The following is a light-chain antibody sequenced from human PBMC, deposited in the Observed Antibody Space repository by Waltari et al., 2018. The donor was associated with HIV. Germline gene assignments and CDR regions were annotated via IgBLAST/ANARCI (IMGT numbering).Light chain of an antibody. Sequence: SYELTQPPSVSVSPGQTARITCSGDALPKQYAYWYQQKPGQAPVVVIYKDSGRPSGIPERLSGSSPGTTVTLTISGVQTEDEADYYCQSVDRIRVVFGGGTKLTVL. CDR1: ALPKQY. CDR2: KDS. CDR3: QSVDRIRVV. V-gene: IGLV3-25*03. J-gene: IGLJ2*01.